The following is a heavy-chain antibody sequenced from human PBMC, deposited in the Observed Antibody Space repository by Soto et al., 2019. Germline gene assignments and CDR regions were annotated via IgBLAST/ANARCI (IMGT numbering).Heavy chain of an antibody. V-gene: IGHV1-3*01. Sequence: QVQLVQSGAEVKKPGASVKLSCKTSGYTFTSYAMHWVRQAPGQRLEWMGWINAGNGNTEYSQKFQGRVTITSDTTASTGYMELSSLRTEDASVYCCVSSSTGNTIYGYWGQGTLVIVSS. J-gene: IGHJ4*02. CDR3: VSSSTGNTIYGY. CDR1: GYTFTSYA. CDR2: INAGNGNT. D-gene: IGHD3-9*01.